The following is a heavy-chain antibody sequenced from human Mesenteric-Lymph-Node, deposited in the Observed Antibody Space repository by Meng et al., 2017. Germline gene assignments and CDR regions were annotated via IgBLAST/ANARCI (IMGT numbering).Heavy chain of an antibody. J-gene: IGHJ5*02. CDR1: GGSISTSGYY. V-gene: IGHV4-39*01. D-gene: IGHD6-19*01. CDR2: IGHSGTT. Sequence: QPRLQEAGPGLGKPSEALSLTCSVSGGSISTSGYYWGWIRQPPGKGLEWIGSIGHSGTTYYTPSLRRRVTVSIDTSKNQFSLEVTSVTAADTAVYYCVRSSGWVRTGFNPWGQGTLVTVSS. CDR3: VRSSGWVRTGFNP.